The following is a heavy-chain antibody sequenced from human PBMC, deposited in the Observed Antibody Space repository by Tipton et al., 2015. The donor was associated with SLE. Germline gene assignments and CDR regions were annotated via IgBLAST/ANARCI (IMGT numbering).Heavy chain of an antibody. V-gene: IGHV4-59*01. CDR2: IYYSGST. CDR1: GGSISSYY. CDR3: ARDSRIAAAGYYYYYYIDV. J-gene: IGHJ6*03. D-gene: IGHD6-13*01. Sequence: LRLSCTVSGGSISSYYWSWIRQPPGKGLEWIGYIYYSGSTNYNPSLKSRVTISVDTSKNQFSLKLSSVTAADTAVYYCARDSRIAAAGYYYYYYIDVWGKGTTVTVSS.